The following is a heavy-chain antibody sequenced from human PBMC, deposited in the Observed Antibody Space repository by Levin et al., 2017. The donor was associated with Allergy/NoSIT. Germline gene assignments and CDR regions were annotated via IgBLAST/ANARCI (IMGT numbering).Heavy chain of an antibody. CDR1: GFTFSSYA. CDR2: ISGSGGST. J-gene: IGHJ4*02. V-gene: IGHV3-23*01. D-gene: IGHD6-19*01. CDR3: AKVGGYSSGWYGGIDYFDY. Sequence: GESLKISCAASGFTFSSYAMSWVRQAPGKGLEWVSAISGSGGSTYYADSVKGRFTISRDNSKNTLYLQMNSLRAEDTAVYYCAKVGGYSSGWYGGIDYFDYWGQGTLVTVSS.